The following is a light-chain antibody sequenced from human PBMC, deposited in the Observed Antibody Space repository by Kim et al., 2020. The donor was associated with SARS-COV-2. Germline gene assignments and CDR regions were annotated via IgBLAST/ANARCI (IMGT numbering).Light chain of an antibody. V-gene: IGLV1-40*01. CDR2: GNS. CDR1: SSNIGAGYD. J-gene: IGLJ3*02. CDR3: QSYDSSLSGWV. Sequence: ELTQPPSVSGAPGQRVTISCTGSSSNIGAGYDVHWYQQLPGTAPKLLIYGNSNRPSGVPDRFSGSKSGTSASLAITGLQAEDEADYYCQSYDSSLSGWVFGGGTQLTVL.